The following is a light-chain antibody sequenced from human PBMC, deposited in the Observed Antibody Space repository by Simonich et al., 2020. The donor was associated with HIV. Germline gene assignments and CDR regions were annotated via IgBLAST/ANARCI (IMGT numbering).Light chain of an antibody. Sequence: IQLTQSPSSLSASVGDRVTITCRASQGISSALAWYQQKPGKAPRLLIYAASSLQSGVPSRFSGSGSETDFTLTISSLQPDDFATYYCQQSYITRTFGQGTKLEIK. V-gene: IGKV1-39*01. CDR2: AAS. J-gene: IGKJ2*01. CDR1: QGISSA. CDR3: QQSYITRT.